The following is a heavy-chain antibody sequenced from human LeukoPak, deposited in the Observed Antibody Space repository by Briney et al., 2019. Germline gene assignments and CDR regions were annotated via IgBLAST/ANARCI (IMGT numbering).Heavy chain of an antibody. V-gene: IGHV3-30*03. CDR1: GFTFSHYG. J-gene: IGHJ4*02. CDR3: ARDPRSFWSGYFDY. D-gene: IGHD3-3*01. CDR2: ISYDGSNK. Sequence: GGSLRLSCAGSGFTFSHYGMHWVRQAPGKGLEWVAVISYDGSNKYYAGSVKGRFTISRDNSKNTLDLQMISLRAEDTAVYYCARDPRSFWSGYFDYWGQGTLVTVSS.